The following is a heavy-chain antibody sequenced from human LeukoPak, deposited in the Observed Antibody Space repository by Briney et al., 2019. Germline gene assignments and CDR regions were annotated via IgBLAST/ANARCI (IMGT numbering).Heavy chain of an antibody. CDR1: GYTFTSYG. CDR3: ARHSSGRYWGYFDY. CDR2: ITAHNGNT. D-gene: IGHD1-26*01. J-gene: IGHJ4*02. Sequence: ASVKVSCKASGYTFTSYGISWVRQAPRQGLEWMGWITAHNGNTNYGRKLQGRVTMTTDTSTSTAYMELRSLRSDDTAVYYCARHSSGRYWGYFDYWGQGTLVTVSS. V-gene: IGHV1-18*01.